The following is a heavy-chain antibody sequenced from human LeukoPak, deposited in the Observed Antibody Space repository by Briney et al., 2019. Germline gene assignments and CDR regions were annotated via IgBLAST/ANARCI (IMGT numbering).Heavy chain of an antibody. CDR1: GGSITTSNYC. Sequence: PSETLSLTCTVSGGSITTSNYCWCCLRQPPGKGVGWMGDIYYSVSNTYNPSHKSRVTISVDTSRNQFSLKLSFVTAADTAVYYCARGRTIAYSGSGNYWFDSWGQGTLVTVSS. CDR2: IYYSVSN. D-gene: IGHD3-10*01. V-gene: IGHV4-39*07. CDR3: ARGRTIAYSGSGNYWFDS. J-gene: IGHJ5*01.